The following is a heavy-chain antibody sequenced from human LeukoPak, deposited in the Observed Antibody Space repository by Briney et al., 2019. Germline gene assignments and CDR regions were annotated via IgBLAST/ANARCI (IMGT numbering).Heavy chain of an antibody. Sequence: GGSLRLSCSASGFTFTNYAMSWVRPAPGKGLEWVSSISGGGYSTHFAYSLKGRFTISRDNSINTLYLQVNSRRAEDTAIYYCAKLSESFQYHYFAMAVWGQGTTVTVSS. J-gene: IGHJ6*02. D-gene: IGHD3-10*01. CDR2: ISGGGYST. V-gene: IGHV3-23*01. CDR1: GFTFTNYA. CDR3: AKLSESFQYHYFAMAV.